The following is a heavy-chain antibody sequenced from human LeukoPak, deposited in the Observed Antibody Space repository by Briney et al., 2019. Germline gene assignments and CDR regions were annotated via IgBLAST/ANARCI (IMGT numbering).Heavy chain of an antibody. Sequence: PSETLSLTCSVFGGSISSYYWGWIRQPPGKGLEWIGYIYYSGSTNYNPSLKSRVTISVDTSKNQFSLKLSSVTAADTAVYYCARVSKDLSLGIDYWGQGTLVTVSS. V-gene: IGHV4-59*01. CDR2: IYYSGST. CDR3: ARVSKDLSLGIDY. CDR1: GGSISSYY. D-gene: IGHD3-16*01. J-gene: IGHJ4*02.